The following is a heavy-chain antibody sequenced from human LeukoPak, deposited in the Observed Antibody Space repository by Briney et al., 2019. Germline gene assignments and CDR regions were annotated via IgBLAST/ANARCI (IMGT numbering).Heavy chain of an antibody. J-gene: IGHJ5*02. D-gene: IGHD2-2*01. CDR2: IYHSGST. Sequence: SETLSLTCAVSGYSISSGYYWGLIRQPPGKGLGLIGSIYHSGSTYYNPSLKSRVTISVDTSKNQVSLKLSSVTAADTAVYYCARHGCSSTSCYVLKDWFDPWGQGTLVTVSS. CDR3: ARHGCSSTSCYVLKDWFDP. V-gene: IGHV4-38-2*01. CDR1: GYSISSGYY.